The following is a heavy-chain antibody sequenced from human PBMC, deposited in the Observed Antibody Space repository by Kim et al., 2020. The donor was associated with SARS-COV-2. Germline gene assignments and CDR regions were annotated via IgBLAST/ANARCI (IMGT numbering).Heavy chain of an antibody. Sequence: GGSLRLSCAASGFTFSSYAMRWVRQAPGKGLEYVSAISSNGGSTYYADSVKGRFTISRDNSKNTLYLQMGSLRAEDMAVYYCARGLRASGSYEYYYYGMDVWGQGTTVTVSS. CDR3: ARGLRASGSYEYYYYGMDV. CDR2: ISSNGGST. D-gene: IGHD3-10*01. V-gene: IGHV3-64*02. CDR1: GFTFSSYA. J-gene: IGHJ6*02.